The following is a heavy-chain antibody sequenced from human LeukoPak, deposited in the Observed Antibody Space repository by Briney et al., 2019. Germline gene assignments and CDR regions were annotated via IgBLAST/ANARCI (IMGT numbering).Heavy chain of an antibody. D-gene: IGHD3-3*01. CDR2: ISYDGSDK. J-gene: IGHJ4*02. CDR3: ARGIDEWLYLNY. V-gene: IGHV3-30*03. Sequence: GGSLRLSCAASGFSFSSYAMHWVRQAPGRGLEWVAVISYDGSDKYFADSVKGRFTISRDNSKNTLYLQMYSLRAEDTAVYYCARGIDEWLYLNYWGQGALVTVSS. CDR1: GFSFSSYA.